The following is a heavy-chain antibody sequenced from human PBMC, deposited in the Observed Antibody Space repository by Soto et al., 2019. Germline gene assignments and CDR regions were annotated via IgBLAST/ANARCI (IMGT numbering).Heavy chain of an antibody. CDR1: GFTFRSYA. J-gene: IGHJ4*02. CDR3: AKYSSGWDFDY. V-gene: IGHV3-23*01. CDR2: ISGSGGST. D-gene: IGHD6-19*01. Sequence: GGALRLSCSASGFTFRSYAMSWVRQAPVKGLEWVSAISGSGGSTYYADSVKGRFTISRDNSKNTLYLQMNSLRAEDTAVYYCAKYSSGWDFDYWGQGNLVTGSS.